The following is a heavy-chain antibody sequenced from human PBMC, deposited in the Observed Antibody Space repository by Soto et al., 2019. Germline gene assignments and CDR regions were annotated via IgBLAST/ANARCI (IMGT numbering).Heavy chain of an antibody. CDR1: GFTFSDYY. D-gene: IGHD3-3*01. CDR3: SGYYSYAFDI. J-gene: IGHJ3*02. Sequence: GGSLRLSCAASGFTFSDYYMSWIRQAPGKGLEWVSYISSSGSTIYYADSVKGRFTISRDNAKNSLYLQMNSLRAEDTAVYYCSGYYSYAFDIWAQGTMVPVSS. V-gene: IGHV3-11*01. CDR2: ISSSGSTI.